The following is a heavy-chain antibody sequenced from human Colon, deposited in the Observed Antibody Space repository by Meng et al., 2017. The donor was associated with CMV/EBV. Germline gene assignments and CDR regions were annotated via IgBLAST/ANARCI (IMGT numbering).Heavy chain of an antibody. CDR2: INPNTGGT. CDR3: ASLSGGDFDY. V-gene: IGHV1-2*02. CDR1: GYTFTGYF. J-gene: IGHJ4*02. D-gene: IGHD1-26*01. Sequence: QLLLGPSGAVAKKPGSSVKVSCKAAGYTFTGYFMYGVRQAPGQGLEWLGVINPNTGGTNYAQKFQGRVTMTRDTSMNTAYMELSRLRSDDTAVYYCASLSGGDFDYWGQGTLVTVSS.